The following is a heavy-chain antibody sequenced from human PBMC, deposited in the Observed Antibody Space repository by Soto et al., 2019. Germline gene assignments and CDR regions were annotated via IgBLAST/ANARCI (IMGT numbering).Heavy chain of an antibody. CDR1: GGSVSSGGYY. CDR2: IYFTGST. CDR3: AKAGIRHLGDLLNLDY. D-gene: IGHD3-16*01. Sequence: QVQLQESGPGLVKPSETLSLTCTVSGGSVSSGGYYWSWIRQPPGKRLEWIGYIYFTGSTTYNPSLESRVTISVDTSKNQFSLKLSSVVAADTAVYYCAKAGIRHLGDLLNLDYWGQGVLVTVSS. J-gene: IGHJ4*02. V-gene: IGHV4-61*08.